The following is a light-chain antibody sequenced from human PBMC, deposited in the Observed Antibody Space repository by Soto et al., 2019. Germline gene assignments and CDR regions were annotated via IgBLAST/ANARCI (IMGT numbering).Light chain of an antibody. V-gene: IGKV3-11*01. CDR1: QSVSSF. CDR3: QQRSNWLYT. CDR2: DAS. Sequence: EIVLTQSPATLSLSPGERATLSCRASQSVSSFLAWYQQKPGQAPRLLIYDASNRATGIPARFSGSGSGTDFTLTTSSLEPEGFAVYYCQQRSNWLYTFGQGTKLEIK. J-gene: IGKJ2*01.